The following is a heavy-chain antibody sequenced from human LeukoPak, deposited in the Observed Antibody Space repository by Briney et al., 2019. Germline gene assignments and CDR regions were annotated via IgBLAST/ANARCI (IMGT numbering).Heavy chain of an antibody. CDR3: ARSSVVAANYFDY. Sequence: PSETLSLTCTVSGGSISSYYWSWIRQPPGKGLEWIGYIYYSGSTNYNPSLKSRVTISVDTSKNQFSLKLSSVTAADTAVYYCARSSVVAANYFDYWGQGTLVTVSS. CDR1: GGSISSYY. J-gene: IGHJ4*02. V-gene: IGHV4-59*08. D-gene: IGHD2-15*01. CDR2: IYYSGST.